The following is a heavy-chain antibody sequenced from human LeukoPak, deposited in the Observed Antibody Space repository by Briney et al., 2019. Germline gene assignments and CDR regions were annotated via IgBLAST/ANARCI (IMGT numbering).Heavy chain of an antibody. V-gene: IGHV1-2*02. D-gene: IGHD3-10*01. Sequence: ASVKVSCKASGYTFTGYYMHLVRQAPGQGLEWMRLINPNSGGTNYAQKFQGRVTMTRDTSISTDYMELSRLRSDDTAVYYCARVRSPMVRGPLRPWFDPWGQGTLVTVSS. CDR3: ARVRSPMVRGPLRPWFDP. CDR2: INPNSGGT. J-gene: IGHJ5*02. CDR1: GYTFTGYY.